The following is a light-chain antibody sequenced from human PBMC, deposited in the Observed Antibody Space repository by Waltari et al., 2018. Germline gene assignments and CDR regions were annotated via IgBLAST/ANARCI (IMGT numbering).Light chain of an antibody. CDR3: QQHGTLPAT. CDR2: RAS. V-gene: IGKV3-20*01. J-gene: IGKJ1*01. CDR1: QGVGSSS. Sequence: DIVLTQSPGTASLSPGERVTLSCRASQGVGSSSLAWYQQKPGQAPRLVIYRASRRATGIPDRFIGSGSGTDFSLTISRLEPEEFAVHYFQQHGTLPATFGQGTKVEIK.